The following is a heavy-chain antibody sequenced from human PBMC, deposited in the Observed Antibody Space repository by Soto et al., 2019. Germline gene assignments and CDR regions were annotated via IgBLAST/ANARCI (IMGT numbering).Heavy chain of an antibody. J-gene: IGHJ6*02. CDR2: ISTYSGNT. V-gene: IGHV1-18*04. D-gene: IGHD3-16*01. Sequence: QIQLVQSGGEVKKPGASVKVSCKDSGYKFITYGITWVRQAPGQGLEWLGGISTYSGNTDYAQSLQDRVTMTTDTSTSTVYMELGSLRSDDTAVYYCARGLGTNGLDVWGQGTAVTVSS. CDR3: ARGLGTNGLDV. CDR1: GYKFITYG.